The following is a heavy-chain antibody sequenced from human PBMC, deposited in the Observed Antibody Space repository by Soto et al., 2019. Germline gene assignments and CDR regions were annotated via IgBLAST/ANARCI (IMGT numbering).Heavy chain of an antibody. CDR3: ARWLRFYFDYGMDV. J-gene: IGHJ6*02. V-gene: IGHV4-31*03. Sequence: LSLTCTVSGGSISSGGYYWSWIRQHPGKGLEWIGYIYYSGSTYYNPSLKSRVTISVDTSKNQFSLKLSSVTAADTAVYYCARWLRFYFDYGMDVWGQGTTVTVSS. CDR1: GGSISSGGYY. CDR2: IYYSGST. D-gene: IGHD1-26*01.